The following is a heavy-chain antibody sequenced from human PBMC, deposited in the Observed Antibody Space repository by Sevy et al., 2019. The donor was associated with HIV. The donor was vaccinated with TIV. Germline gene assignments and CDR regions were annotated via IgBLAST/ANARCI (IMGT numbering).Heavy chain of an antibody. D-gene: IGHD6-6*01. J-gene: IGHJ4*02. V-gene: IGHV3-15*01. Sequence: GGSLRLSCAASGFTSSNAWMTWVRQAPGKGLEWVGRVKSKADGGTTDYGAPVKGRFTISGDDSKNTVYLQMKSLKSEDTGVYYCTTGRYSSSMYFEHWGQGTLVTVSS. CDR3: TTGRYSSSMYFEH. CDR2: VKSKADGGTT. CDR1: GFTSSNAW.